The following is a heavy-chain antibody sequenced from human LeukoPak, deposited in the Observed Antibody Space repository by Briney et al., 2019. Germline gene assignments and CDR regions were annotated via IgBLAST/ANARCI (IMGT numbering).Heavy chain of an antibody. Sequence: SVKVSCKASGGTFSSYAISWVRQAPGQGLEWMGGIIPIFGTANYAQKFQGRVTITADESTSTAYMELSSLRSEDTAVYYCARTETPTDYGDYLPDYWGQGTLVTVSS. CDR3: ARTETPTDYGDYLPDY. J-gene: IGHJ4*02. CDR2: IIPIFGTA. D-gene: IGHD4-17*01. V-gene: IGHV1-69*01. CDR1: GGTFSSYA.